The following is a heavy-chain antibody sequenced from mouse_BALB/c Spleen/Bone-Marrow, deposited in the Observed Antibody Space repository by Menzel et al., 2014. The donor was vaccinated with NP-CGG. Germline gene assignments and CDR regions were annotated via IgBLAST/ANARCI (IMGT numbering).Heavy chain of an antibody. J-gene: IGHJ4*01. CDR1: GYTFTSYW. V-gene: IGHV1-59*01. CDR3: ARDAMDY. CDR2: IDPSDSYT. Sequence: LVESGAELVKPGASVKMSCKASGYTFTSYWIHWVRQRPGQGLEWIGVIDPSDSYTSYIQKFKGKATLTVDTSSSTAYMQLSSLTSEDSAVYYCARDAMDYWGQGTSVTVSS.